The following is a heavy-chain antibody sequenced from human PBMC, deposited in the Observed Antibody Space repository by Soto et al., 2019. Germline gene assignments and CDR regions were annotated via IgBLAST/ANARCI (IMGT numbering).Heavy chain of an antibody. V-gene: IGHV4-59*01. Sequence: SETLCLTCTVSGGSISSYYWSWIRQPPGKGLEWIGYIYYSGSTNYNPSLRSRVTISVDTSKNQFSLKLSSVTAADTAVYYCARGGGSSWYADFDYWGQGTLVTVSS. CDR3: ARGGGSSWYADFDY. D-gene: IGHD6-13*01. J-gene: IGHJ4*02. CDR2: IYYSGST. CDR1: GGSISSYY.